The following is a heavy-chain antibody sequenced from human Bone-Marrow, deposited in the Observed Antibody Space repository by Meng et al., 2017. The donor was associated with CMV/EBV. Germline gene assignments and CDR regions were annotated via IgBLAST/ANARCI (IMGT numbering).Heavy chain of an antibody. CDR3: AREVVDPFYFDY. CDR2: ISWNSGSI. CDR1: GFTFDDYA. V-gene: IGHV3-9*01. Sequence: SLKISCAASGFTFDDYAMHWVRQAPGMALEWVSGISWNSGSIGSADSVKGRFTISRDNAKNSLYLQMNSLRAEDTAVYYCAREVVDPFYFDYWGQGTLVTVSS. D-gene: IGHD2-15*01. J-gene: IGHJ4*02.